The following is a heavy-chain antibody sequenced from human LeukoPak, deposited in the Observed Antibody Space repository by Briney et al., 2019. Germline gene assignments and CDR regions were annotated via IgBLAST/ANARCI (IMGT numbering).Heavy chain of an antibody. CDR2: IIPIFGTA. CDR1: GGTFSSYA. D-gene: IGHD6-6*01. Sequence: SVKVFCKASGGTFSSYAISWVRQAPGQGLEWMGGIIPIFGTANYAQKFQGRVTITTDESTSTAYMELSSLRSEDTAVYYCAGLDYYYMDVWGKGTTVTVSS. V-gene: IGHV1-69*05. CDR3: AGLDYYYMDV. J-gene: IGHJ6*03.